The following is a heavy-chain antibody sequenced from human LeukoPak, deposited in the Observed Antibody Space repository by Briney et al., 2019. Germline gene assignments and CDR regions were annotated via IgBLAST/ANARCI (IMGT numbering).Heavy chain of an antibody. CDR2: IIPIFGTA. V-gene: IGHV1-69*13. CDR1: GGTFSSYA. Sequence: SVKVSCKASGGTFSSYAISWVRQAPGQGLEWMGGIIPIFGTANYAQKFQGRVTITADESTSTAYMELSSLRSEDTAVYYCARYHGYSYGPYNWFDPWGQGTLVTVSS. J-gene: IGHJ5*02. CDR3: ARYHGYSYGPYNWFDP. D-gene: IGHD5-18*01.